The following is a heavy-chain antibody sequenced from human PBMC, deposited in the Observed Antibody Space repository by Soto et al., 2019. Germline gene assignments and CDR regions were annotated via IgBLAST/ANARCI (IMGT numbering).Heavy chain of an antibody. Sequence: SETLSLTCTVSGGSISSGGYYWSWIRQHPGKGLEWIGYIYYSGSTYYNTSLKSRVTISVDTSKKQFSLKMSSVTAADTAVFYCAREPQLGCSGGSCYIEYYYMDVWGKGTTVT. CDR2: IYYSGST. V-gene: IGHV4-31*03. J-gene: IGHJ6*03. D-gene: IGHD2-15*01. CDR1: GGSISSGGYY. CDR3: AREPQLGCSGGSCYIEYYYMDV.